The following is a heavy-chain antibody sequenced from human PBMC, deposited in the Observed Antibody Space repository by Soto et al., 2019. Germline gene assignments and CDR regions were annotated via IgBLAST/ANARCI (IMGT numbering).Heavy chain of an antibody. Sequence: XTLSLPCTVSGGSVSSSSYYWGWIRQPPGKGLEWIWSIYYSGSTYYNPSLKSRVTISVDKSKNQFSLKLSSLTSADTAVYYCARQGRITMIVVVIRKDYYYGMDVWGQGTTGTVSS. CDR1: GGSVSSSSYY. V-gene: IGHV4-39*01. CDR2: IYYSGST. CDR3: ARQGRITMIVVVIRKDYYYGMDV. D-gene: IGHD3-22*01. J-gene: IGHJ6*02.